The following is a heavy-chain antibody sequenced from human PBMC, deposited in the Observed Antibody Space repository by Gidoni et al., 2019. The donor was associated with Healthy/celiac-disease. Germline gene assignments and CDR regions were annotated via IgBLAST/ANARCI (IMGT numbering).Heavy chain of an antibody. CDR2: IYHSGST. Sequence: QVQLQESGPGLVKPSETLSLTCTVPGYSISSGYYWGWIRQPPGKGLEWIGSIYHSGSTYYNPSLKSRVTISVDTSKNQFSLKLSSVTAADTAVYYCARAQRYFDPPAYDYYYYYMDVWGKGTTVTVSS. CDR3: ARAQRYFDPPAYDYYYYYMDV. J-gene: IGHJ6*03. CDR1: GYSISSGYY. V-gene: IGHV4-38-2*02. D-gene: IGHD3-9*01.